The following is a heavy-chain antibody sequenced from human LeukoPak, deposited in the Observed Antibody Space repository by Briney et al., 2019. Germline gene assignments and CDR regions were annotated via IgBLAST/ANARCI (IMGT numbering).Heavy chain of an antibody. CDR2: ISGSGGST. Sequence: GGSLRLSCAASGFAFSSYAMSWVRQAPGKGLEWVSAISGSGGSTYYADSVKGRFTISRDNSKNTLYLQMNSLRAEDTAVYYCAKDVMTGGVSPPFDYWGQGTLVTVSS. D-gene: IGHD3-16*01. J-gene: IGHJ4*02. V-gene: IGHV3-23*01. CDR1: GFAFSSYA. CDR3: AKDVMTGGVSPPFDY.